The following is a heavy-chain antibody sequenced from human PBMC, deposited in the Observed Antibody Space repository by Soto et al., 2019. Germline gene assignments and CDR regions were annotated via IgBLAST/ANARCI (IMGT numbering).Heavy chain of an antibody. J-gene: IGHJ4*02. CDR3: AREYYYGSGSYYFDY. CDR1: GGTFSSYA. D-gene: IGHD3-10*01. CDR2: IIPIFGTA. Sequence: SVKVSCKASGGTFSSYAISWVRQAPGQGIEWMGGIIPIFGTANYAQKFQGRVTITADESTSTAYMELSSLRSEDTAVYYCAREYYYGSGSYYFDYWGQGTLVTVSS. V-gene: IGHV1-69*13.